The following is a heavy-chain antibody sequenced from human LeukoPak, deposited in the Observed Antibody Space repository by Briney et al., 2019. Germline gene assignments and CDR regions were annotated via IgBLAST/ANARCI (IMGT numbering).Heavy chain of an antibody. D-gene: IGHD5-18*01. V-gene: IGHV5-51*01. CDR1: GYSFSNSW. CDR2: FFPGDSDT. J-gene: IGHJ4*02. Sequence: HGESLKISCKAFGYSFSNSWIGWVRPLPGKGLEWMGIFFPGDSDTRYSPSFQGQVTISADKSISTAYLQWSSLKASDTAMYYCASFVDTAMVGDHWGQGTLVTVSS. CDR3: ASFVDTAMVGDH.